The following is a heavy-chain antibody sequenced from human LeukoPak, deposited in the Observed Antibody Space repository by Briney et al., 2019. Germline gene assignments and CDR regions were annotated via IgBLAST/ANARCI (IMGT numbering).Heavy chain of an antibody. J-gene: IGHJ6*02. V-gene: IGHV4-34*01. Sequence: SETLSLTCAVYGGSFSGYYWSWMRRHPRERLLGCGKINHIGSTNYNPSLKTRVTMSEDRSSNQFSLKQTSVPAADTAVYYCARQKCEQQGRDYYFDGLDVWGPGTTVIVSS. D-gene: IGHD1/OR15-1a*01. CDR2: INHIGST. CDR1: GGSFSGYY. CDR3: ARQKCEQQGRDYYFDGLDV.